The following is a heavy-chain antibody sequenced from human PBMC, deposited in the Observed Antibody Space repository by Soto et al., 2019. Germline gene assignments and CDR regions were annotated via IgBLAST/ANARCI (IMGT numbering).Heavy chain of an antibody. V-gene: IGHV1-3*01. J-gene: IGHJ4*02. CDR2: INAGNGNT. D-gene: IGHD2-21*01. CDR1: GYTFTSYA. CDR3: ARRSVVARSLVY. Sequence: ASVKVSCKASGYTFTSYAMHWVRQAPGQRLEWMGWINAGNGNTKYSQKFQGRVTITRDTSASTAYMELSSLRSEDTAVYYCARRSVVARSLVYWDPGTLVTVST.